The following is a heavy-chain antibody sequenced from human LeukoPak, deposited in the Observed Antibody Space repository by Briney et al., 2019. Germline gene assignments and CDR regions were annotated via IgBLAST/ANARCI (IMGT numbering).Heavy chain of an antibody. CDR2: INPNSGGT. Sequence: ASVKVSCKASGYTFTGYYMHWLRQAPGQGLEWMGWINPNSGGTNYAEKFQGRVTMISDTSISTAYMELTRLRSDDTAVYYCARGRIGYYLDYWGQGTLVPVSS. D-gene: IGHD3-22*01. CDR1: GYTFTGYY. J-gene: IGHJ4*02. V-gene: IGHV1-2*02. CDR3: ARGRIGYYLDY.